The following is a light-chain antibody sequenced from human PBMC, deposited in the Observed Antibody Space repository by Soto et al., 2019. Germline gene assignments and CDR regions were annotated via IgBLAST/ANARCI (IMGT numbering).Light chain of an antibody. J-gene: IGLJ2*01. CDR3: AAWDDSLSGVV. CDR1: SSNIGNNY. V-gene: IGLV1-47*01. Sequence: QAVVTQPPSASGTPGQRVTISCSGNSSNIGNNYVYWYLQLPGTAPKLLIYRNNHRPSGVPDRFSGSKSGTSASLAISGLRSEDEADYYCAAWDDSLSGVVFGGGTQLTVL. CDR2: RNN.